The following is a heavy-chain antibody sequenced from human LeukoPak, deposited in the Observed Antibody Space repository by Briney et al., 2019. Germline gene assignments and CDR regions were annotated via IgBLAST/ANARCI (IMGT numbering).Heavy chain of an antibody. Sequence: PGGSLILSCAASGFTFSSYEMNWVRQAPGKGLEWDSYISGSGRNIYYADSVKGRFTISRDNAKNSRSLQMSSLRAEDTAVYFCARENFVDYGDAFDIWGQGTMVTVSS. CDR1: GFTFSSYE. J-gene: IGHJ3*02. D-gene: IGHD4-17*01. V-gene: IGHV3-48*03. CDR2: ISGSGRNI. CDR3: ARENFVDYGDAFDI.